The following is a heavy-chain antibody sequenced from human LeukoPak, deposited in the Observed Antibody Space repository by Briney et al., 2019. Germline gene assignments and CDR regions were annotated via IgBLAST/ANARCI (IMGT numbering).Heavy chain of an antibody. D-gene: IGHD3-22*01. CDR1: GYTFTSYD. V-gene: IGHV1-2*02. J-gene: IGHJ4*02. Sequence: ASVKVSCKASGYTFTSYDINWVRQATGQGLEWMGWINPNSGGTNYAQKFQGRVTMTRDTSISTAYMELSRLRSDDTAVYYCARIRDYYDSSAFDYWGQGTLVTVSS. CDR3: ARIRDYYDSSAFDY. CDR2: INPNSGGT.